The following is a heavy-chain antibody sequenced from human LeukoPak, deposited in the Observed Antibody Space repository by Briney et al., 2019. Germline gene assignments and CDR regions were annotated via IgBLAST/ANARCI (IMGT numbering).Heavy chain of an antibody. CDR1: GGSISSYY. Sequence: SETLSLTCTVSGGSISSYYWSWIRQPPGKGLEWIGYIYYSGSTNYNPSLKSRVTISVDTSKNQFSLKLSSVTAADTAVYYCARRYGSGTGPSSSWPYDVWGKGTTVTISS. CDR3: ARRYGSGTGPSSSWPYDV. V-gene: IGHV4-59*12. J-gene: IGHJ6*04. D-gene: IGHD3-10*01. CDR2: IYYSGST.